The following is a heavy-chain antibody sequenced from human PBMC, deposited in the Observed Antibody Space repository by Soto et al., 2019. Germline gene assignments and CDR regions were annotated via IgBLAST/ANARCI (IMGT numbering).Heavy chain of an antibody. CDR1: GFTFSSYS. V-gene: IGHV3-48*01. J-gene: IGHJ4*02. CDR2: ISSSSSTI. Sequence: EVQLVESGGGLVQPGGSLRLSCAASGFTFSSYSMNWVRQAPGKGLEWVSYISSSSSTIYYADSVRGRFTISRDNAKNSLYLQMNSLGAEDTDVYYCASEGDYFDYWGQGTLVTVSS. CDR3: ASEGDYFDY.